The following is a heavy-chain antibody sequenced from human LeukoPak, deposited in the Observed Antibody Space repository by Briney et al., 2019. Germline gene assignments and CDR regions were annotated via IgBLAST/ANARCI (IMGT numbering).Heavy chain of an antibody. CDR3: ARQTFPQIIAPRFSWFDP. CDR1: GFTFSIYS. CDR2: ISSSSSYI. J-gene: IGHJ5*02. Sequence: GGSLRLSCAASGFTFSIYSMNWVRQAPGKGLEWVSSISSSSSYIYYADSVKGRFTISRDNAKNSLYLQMNSLKASDTAMYYCARQTFPQIIAPRFSWFDPWGQGTLVTVSS. V-gene: IGHV3-21*04. D-gene: IGHD6-6*01.